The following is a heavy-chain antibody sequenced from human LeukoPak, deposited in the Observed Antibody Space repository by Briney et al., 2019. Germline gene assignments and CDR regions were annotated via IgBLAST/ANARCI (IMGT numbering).Heavy chain of an antibody. V-gene: IGHV1-18*01. J-gene: IGHJ4*01. CDR1: GYTFSNYG. CDR2: ITAYNGNR. D-gene: IGHD1-1*01. Sequence: ASVTVSCKTSGYTFSNYGISWVRQAPGQGLEWMGWITAYNGNRLYAQRFQGRITLTTDTSTSTSYMELRSLEYDDTAIYYCARDNDKVVDHWGQGTLVTVSS. CDR3: ARDNDKVVDH.